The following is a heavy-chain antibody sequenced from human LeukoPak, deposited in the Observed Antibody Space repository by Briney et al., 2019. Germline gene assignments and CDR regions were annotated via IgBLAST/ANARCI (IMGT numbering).Heavy chain of an antibody. J-gene: IGHJ4*02. D-gene: IGHD3-9*01. CDR1: GYTFTGYY. CDR2: RNPKRGGT. V-gene: IGHV1-2*02. Sequence: ASVRVSRKASGYTFTGYYIHWVRQAPGQGLECVGWRNPKRGGTHYAQKFQGRGTMTRGTSLSTAYMELSRLRYDDTAVYYCARGDYDILSGYYGYYGYCGQGTLVTVSS. CDR3: ARGDYDILSGYYGYYGY.